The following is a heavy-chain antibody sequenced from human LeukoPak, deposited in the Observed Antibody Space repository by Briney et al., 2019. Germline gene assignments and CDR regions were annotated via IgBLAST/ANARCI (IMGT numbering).Heavy chain of an antibody. Sequence: SETLSLTCTVSGGSISSGGYYWSWIRQHPGKGLEWIGDIYYSGSTYYNPSLKSRVTISVDTSKNQFSLKLSAVTAADTAVYYCARGARITMVRGVIITDYFDYWGQGTLVTVSS. CDR1: GGSISSGGYY. J-gene: IGHJ4*02. CDR2: IYYSGST. D-gene: IGHD3-10*01. V-gene: IGHV4-31*03. CDR3: ARGARITMVRGVIITDYFDY.